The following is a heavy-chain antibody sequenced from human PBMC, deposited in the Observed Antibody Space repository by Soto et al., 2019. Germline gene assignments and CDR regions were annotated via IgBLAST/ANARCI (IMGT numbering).Heavy chain of an antibody. Sequence: SETLSLTCAVYGGSFSGYYWSWIRQPPGKGLEWIGEINHSGSTNYNPSLKSRVTISVDTSKNQFSLKLSSVTAADTAVYYCARGPITIFGVVIRKAGYYYGMDVWGQGTTVTVSS. J-gene: IGHJ6*02. CDR3: ARGPITIFGVVIRKAGYYYGMDV. CDR1: GGSFSGYY. V-gene: IGHV4-34*01. CDR2: INHSGST. D-gene: IGHD3-3*01.